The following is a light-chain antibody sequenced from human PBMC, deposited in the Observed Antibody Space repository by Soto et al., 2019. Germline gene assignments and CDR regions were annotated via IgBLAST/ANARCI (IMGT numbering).Light chain of an antibody. Sequence: DIQMTQSPSSLSASVGDRVTITCRASQSISNYLNWYQQKPGKAPKILIYAASSMQSGVPSRFSGSGSETDLTLTISSLQPDDSATYYCQQSFSPLWTFGQGTKVEV. V-gene: IGKV1-39*01. J-gene: IGKJ1*01. CDR3: QQSFSPLWT. CDR1: QSISNY. CDR2: AAS.